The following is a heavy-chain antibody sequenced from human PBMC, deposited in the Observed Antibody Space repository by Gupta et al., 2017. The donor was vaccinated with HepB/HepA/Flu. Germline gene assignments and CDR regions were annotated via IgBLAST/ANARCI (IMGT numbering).Heavy chain of an antibody. V-gene: IGHV4-39*01. D-gene: IGHD5-18*01. CDR1: GGSFSSNTYL. Sequence: QLQLQESGPGLVKPSETLSLTCDVSGGSFSSNTYLWGWIRQPPGKGLEWMGTTRYTGDTNYNPSLKSRVTISMDRAKNQLSLNLSSVTAADTAVYYFEGESWDTFDMWGQGTMVTVSS. CDR3: EGESWDTFDM. J-gene: IGHJ3*02. CDR2: TRYTGDT.